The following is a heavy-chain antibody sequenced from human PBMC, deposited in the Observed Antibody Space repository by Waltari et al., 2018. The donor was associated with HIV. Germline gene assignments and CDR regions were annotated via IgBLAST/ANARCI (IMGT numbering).Heavy chain of an antibody. D-gene: IGHD3-16*01. CDR2: IYHSGST. V-gene: IGHV4-4*02. Sequence: QVQLQESGPGLVKPSGTLSLTCAVSGGSFSSSNWWSWVHQPPGKGLEWIGEIYHSGSTNYNPSLKSRVTISVDKSKNQFSLKLSSVTAADTAVYYCARDQMSWGTPSKWFDPWGQGTLVTVSS. CDR1: GGSFSSSNW. CDR3: ARDQMSWGTPSKWFDP. J-gene: IGHJ5*02.